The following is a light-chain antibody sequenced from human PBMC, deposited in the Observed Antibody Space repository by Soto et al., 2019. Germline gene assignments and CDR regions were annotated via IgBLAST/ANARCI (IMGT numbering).Light chain of an antibody. V-gene: IGLV2-14*01. CDR1: SSDVGGYKY. CDR3: SSYTSSSTRV. CDR2: DVS. J-gene: IGLJ1*01. Sequence: QSALTQPASVSGSPGQSITISCTGTSSDVGGYKYVSWYQQHPGEAPKLMIYDVSNRPSGVSNRFSGSKSGNTASLTISGLQAEDEADHYCSSYTSSSTRVFGTGIKLTVL.